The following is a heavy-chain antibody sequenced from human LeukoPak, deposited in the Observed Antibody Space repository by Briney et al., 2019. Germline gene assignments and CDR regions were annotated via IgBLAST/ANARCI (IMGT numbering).Heavy chain of an antibody. CDR2: ISNDGRST. V-gene: IGHV3-74*03. CDR3: AKDLSSGNSI. D-gene: IGHD4-23*01. CDR1: GFTFSSSW. J-gene: IGHJ4*02. Sequence: GGSLRLACAASGFTFSSSWMHWVRQAPGKGLFWVSRISNDGRSTTYAESVKGRFTISRDNAKNTLYLQMNSLRVEDTAVYYCAKDLSSGNSIWGQGALVTVSS.